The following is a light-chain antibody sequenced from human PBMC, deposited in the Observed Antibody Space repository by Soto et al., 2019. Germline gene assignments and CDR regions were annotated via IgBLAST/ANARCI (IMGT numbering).Light chain of an antibody. CDR2: AAS. CDR3: QQYYSYPLA. J-gene: IGKJ1*01. V-gene: IGKV1-8*01. Sequence: AIRMTQSPSSFSASTGDRVTITCRASQGISSYLAWYQQKPGKAPKLLIYAASTLQSGVPSRFSGSGSGTDFTLTISCLQSEYFANYYCQQYYSYPLAFGQGTKVEIK. CDR1: QGISSY.